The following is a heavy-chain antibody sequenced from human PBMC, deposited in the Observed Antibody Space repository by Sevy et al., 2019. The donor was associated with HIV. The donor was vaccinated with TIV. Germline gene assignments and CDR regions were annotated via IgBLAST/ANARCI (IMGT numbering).Heavy chain of an antibody. Sequence: ASVKVSCKTSGYTFTSHGISWVRQAPGQGLEWMGWINPYNGHTKYAQKLQGRVTMTTDTSTSTAYMELRSLRSDDTAGYYCARVEYNFWSGFPPGGAFDIWGQGTMVTVSS. CDR1: GYTFTSHG. J-gene: IGHJ3*02. D-gene: IGHD3-3*01. V-gene: IGHV1-18*01. CDR3: ARVEYNFWSGFPPGGAFDI. CDR2: INPYNGHT.